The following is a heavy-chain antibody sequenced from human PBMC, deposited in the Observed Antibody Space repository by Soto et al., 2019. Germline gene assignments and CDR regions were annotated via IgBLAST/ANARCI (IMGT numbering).Heavy chain of an antibody. CDR3: ARDHRGYSCFDY. D-gene: IGHD5-18*01. Sequence: QVQLVESGGGLVKPGGSLRLSCAASGFTFSDYYMSWIRQAPGKGLEWVSYISSSGSTIYYADSVKGRLTISRDNAKNSLYRQMNSRRAEDTAVYYGARDHRGYSCFDYWGQGTLVTVSS. V-gene: IGHV3-11*01. CDR2: ISSSGSTI. J-gene: IGHJ4*02. CDR1: GFTFSDYY.